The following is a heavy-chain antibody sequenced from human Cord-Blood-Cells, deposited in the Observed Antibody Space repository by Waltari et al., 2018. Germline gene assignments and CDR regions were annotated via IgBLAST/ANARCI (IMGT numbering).Heavy chain of an antibody. Sequence: VQLQDSGPGLVKPSETLPLTSTAFVGSVSSAGSYWYWIRQPPGKGLEWLGYIYYSGSTNYNPALKSRVTISVDTSKNQFSLKLSSVTAADTAVYYCARVLGRGYSYGYAFDIWGQGTMVTVSS. V-gene: IGHV4-61*08. CDR3: ARVLGRGYSYGYAFDI. J-gene: IGHJ3*02. D-gene: IGHD5-18*01. CDR2: IYYSGST. CDR1: VGSVSSAGSY.